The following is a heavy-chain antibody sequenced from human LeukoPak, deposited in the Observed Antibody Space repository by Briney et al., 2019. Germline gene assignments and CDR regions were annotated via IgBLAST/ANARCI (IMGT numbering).Heavy chain of an antibody. D-gene: IGHD1-1*01. J-gene: IGHJ6*03. CDR1: GFSFSRYG. CDR2: SSYDGNNQ. V-gene: IGHV3-30*03. Sequence: GESLKISCAASGFSFSRYGMHWVRQAPGKGLEWLAVSSYDGNNQYYADSVKGRFTISRDRDSSKNTLFLQMNSLRAEDTAVYYCARDTSGLSWGHYYYYMDVWGKGTTVTVSS. CDR3: ARDTSGLSWGHYYYYMDV.